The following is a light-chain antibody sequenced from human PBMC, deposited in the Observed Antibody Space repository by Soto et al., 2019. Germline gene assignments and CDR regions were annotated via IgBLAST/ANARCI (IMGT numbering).Light chain of an antibody. CDR1: QGISNY. V-gene: IGKV1-27*01. CDR3: QKYNSAPLT. Sequence: DIHMTQSPSSLSASVGYRFTITCRASQGISNYLAWYQQKPGKVPKLLIYAASTLQSGVPSRFSGSGSGTDFTLTISSLQPEDVETYYCQKYNSAPLTFGQGTKVDIK. J-gene: IGKJ1*01. CDR2: AAS.